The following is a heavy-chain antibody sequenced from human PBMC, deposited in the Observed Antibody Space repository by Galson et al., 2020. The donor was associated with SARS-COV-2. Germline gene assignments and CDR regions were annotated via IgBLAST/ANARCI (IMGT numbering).Heavy chain of an antibody. CDR2: MSSSGSNI. CDR1: GFSLNSYT. V-gene: IGHV3-21*01. D-gene: IGHD3-22*01. J-gene: IGHJ4*02. CDR3: ARENPRGYDSSDY. Sequence: ASETLSLTCAASGFSLNSYTMTWVRQAPGKGLEWLSSMSSSGSNIFYADSIKGRFTISRDSAKKSLYLQMHSLRAEDTAVYYCARENPRGYDSSDYWGQGTLVTVSS.